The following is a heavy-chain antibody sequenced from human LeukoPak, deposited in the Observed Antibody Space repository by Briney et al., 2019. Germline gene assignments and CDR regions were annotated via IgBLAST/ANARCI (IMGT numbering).Heavy chain of an antibody. D-gene: IGHD4-17*01. CDR3: AGTTVTNPYYFDY. V-gene: IGHV4-59*08. Sequence: SETLSLTCAVYGGSFSGYYWSWIRQPPGKGLEWIGYIYYSGSTNYNPSLKSRVTISVDTSKNQFSLKLSSVTAADTAVYYCAGTTVTNPYYFDYWGQGTLVTVSS. CDR2: IYYSGST. CDR1: GGSFSGYY. J-gene: IGHJ4*02.